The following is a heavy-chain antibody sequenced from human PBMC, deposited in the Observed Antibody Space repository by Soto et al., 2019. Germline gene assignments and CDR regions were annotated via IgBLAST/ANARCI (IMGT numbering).Heavy chain of an antibody. J-gene: IGHJ6*02. V-gene: IGHV3-33*01. CDR2: IWYDGSNK. D-gene: IGHD5-12*01. CDR3: ARDHGLRRVYGMDV. Sequence: GGSLRLSCAASGFTFSSYGMHWVRQAPGKGLEWVAVIWYDGSNKYYADSVKGRFTISRDNSKNTLYLQMNSLRAEDTAVYYCARDHGLRRVYGMDVWGQGTTVTVSS. CDR1: GFTFSSYG.